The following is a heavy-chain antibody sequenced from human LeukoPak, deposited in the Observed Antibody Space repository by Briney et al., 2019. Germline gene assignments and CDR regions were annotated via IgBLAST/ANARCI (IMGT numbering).Heavy chain of an antibody. J-gene: IGHJ4*02. CDR1: GFTFSSYG. D-gene: IGHD3-10*01. Sequence: GGSLRLSCAASGFTFSSYGMHWVRQAPGKGLEWVSYISSSGSTIYYADSVKGRFTISRDNAKNSLYLQMNSLRAEDTAVYYCARSGSGSYYGRRKNYFDYWGQGTLVTVSS. CDR3: ARSGSGSYYGRRKNYFDY. V-gene: IGHV3-48*04. CDR2: ISSSGSTI.